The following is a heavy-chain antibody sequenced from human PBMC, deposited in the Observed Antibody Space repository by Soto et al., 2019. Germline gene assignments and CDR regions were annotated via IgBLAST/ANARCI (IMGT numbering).Heavy chain of an antibody. Sequence: ASVKVSCKASGYTFTNYAMHWVRQAPGQRLEWMGWINAGNGNTKYSQKFQGRVTITRDTSASTAYMELSSLRSEDTTVYYCARGGSLYWYFDLWGRGTLVTVSS. J-gene: IGHJ2*01. D-gene: IGHD1-26*01. V-gene: IGHV1-3*01. CDR1: GYTFTNYA. CDR3: ARGGSLYWYFDL. CDR2: INAGNGNT.